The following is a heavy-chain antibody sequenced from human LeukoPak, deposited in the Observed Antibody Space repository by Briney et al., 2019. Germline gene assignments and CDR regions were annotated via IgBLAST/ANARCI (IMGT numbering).Heavy chain of an antibody. V-gene: IGHV4-59*08. Sequence: SETLSLTCTVSGASISSYYWTWIRQPPGKGLEWIGYIYSIGITHYNPSLKSRVTISLDTSKNQFSLKLNSVTAADTGIYYCARHSRSGYIGYENAFDIWGQGTMVTVSS. D-gene: IGHD5-12*01. CDR2: IYSIGIT. J-gene: IGHJ3*02. CDR3: ARHSRSGYIGYENAFDI. CDR1: GASISSYY.